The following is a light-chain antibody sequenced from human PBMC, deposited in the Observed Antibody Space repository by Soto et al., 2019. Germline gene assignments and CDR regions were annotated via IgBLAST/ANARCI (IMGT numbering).Light chain of an antibody. J-gene: IGKJ5*01. CDR2: AAS. CDR3: HRYGYGSDS. CDR1: ETVTSRY. V-gene: IGKV3-20*01. Sequence: EIVLTQSPGTLSLSPGERATLSCRASETVTSRYLAWYQQKPGQAPRLLIYAASSRATGIPDRFSGSGSGTDFTLTISRLEPEDAAVYYCHRYGYGSDSFGQGTRLVIK.